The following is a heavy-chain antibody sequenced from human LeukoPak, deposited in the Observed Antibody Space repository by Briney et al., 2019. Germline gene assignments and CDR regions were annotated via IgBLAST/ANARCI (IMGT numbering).Heavy chain of an antibody. CDR2: IYHSGST. CDR3: ALTPAHAFDI. CDR1: GYSISSGYY. Sequence: EALSLTCTVSGYSISSGYYWGWVRQPPGKGLEWIGSIYHSGSTYYNPYLKSRVTISVDTSKNQFSLKLSSVTAADTAVYYCALTPAHAFDIWGQGTMVTVSS. V-gene: IGHV4-38-2*02. J-gene: IGHJ3*02.